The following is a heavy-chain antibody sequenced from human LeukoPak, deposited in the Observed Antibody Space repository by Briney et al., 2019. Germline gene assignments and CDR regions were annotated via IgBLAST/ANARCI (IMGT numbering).Heavy chain of an antibody. CDR3: AKDRMGSGSSDY. CDR1: GFTFSSYA. Sequence: GGSLRLSCAASGFTFSSYAMSWVRQAPGKGLEWVSAFSGSGGSTYYADSVKGRFTISRDNSKNTLYLQMNSLRAEDTAVYYCAKDRMGSGSSDYWGQGTLVTVSS. CDR2: FSGSGGST. D-gene: IGHD3-10*01. V-gene: IGHV3-23*01. J-gene: IGHJ4*02.